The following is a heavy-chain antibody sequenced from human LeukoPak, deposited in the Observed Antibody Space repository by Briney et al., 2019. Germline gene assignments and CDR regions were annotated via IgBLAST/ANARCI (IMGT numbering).Heavy chain of an antibody. D-gene: IGHD3-22*01. J-gene: IGHJ4*02. V-gene: IGHV3-23*01. CDR1: GFTFSSYA. CDR3: AKDPPVGSSSGYYYDTDY. Sequence: PGGSLRLSCAASGFTFSSYAMSWVRQAPGKGLEWVSAISGSGGSTYYADSVKGRFTISRDNSKNTLYLQMNSLRAEDTAVYYCAKDPPVGSSSGYYYDTDYWGQGTLVTVSS. CDR2: ISGSGGST.